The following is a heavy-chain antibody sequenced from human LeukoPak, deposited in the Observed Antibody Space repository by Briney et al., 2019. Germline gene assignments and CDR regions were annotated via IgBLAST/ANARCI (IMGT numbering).Heavy chain of an antibody. CDR1: GFTFSSYW. V-gene: IGHV3-23*01. D-gene: IGHD6-19*01. CDR3: AKGTTGSYSSGWYGFPFDY. CDR2: ISGSGGTT. J-gene: IGHJ4*02. Sequence: GGSLRLSCAASGFTFSSYWMSWVRQAPGKGLEWVSAISGSGGTTYYADSVKGRFTISRDNSKNTLYLQMNSLRAEDTAVYYCAKGTTGSYSSGWYGFPFDYWGQGTLVTVSS.